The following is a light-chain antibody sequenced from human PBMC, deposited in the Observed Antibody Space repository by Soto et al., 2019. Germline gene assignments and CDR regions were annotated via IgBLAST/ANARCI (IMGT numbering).Light chain of an antibody. Sequence: QSALTQPASVSGSPGQSITISCTGTSSDVGSYNLVSWYQQHPGKAPKLIIYEVSKRPSGVSNGFSGSKSGNTASLTISGLQAEDEADYYCCSYAGSRTYVFGTGTKVTVL. CDR2: EVS. CDR1: SSDVGSYNL. V-gene: IGLV2-23*02. J-gene: IGLJ1*01. CDR3: CSYAGSRTYV.